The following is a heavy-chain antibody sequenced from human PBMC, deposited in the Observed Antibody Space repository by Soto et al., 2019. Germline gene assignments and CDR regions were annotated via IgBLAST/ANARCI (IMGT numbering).Heavy chain of an antibody. CDR3: ARRLTNSNGGMDI. CDR1: GFSFSQHA. J-gene: IGHJ6*02. CDR2: MSFDGTYK. Sequence: QVQLLESGGGVAQPGRSLRLSCAASGFSFSQHAMQWVRQAPGKGLEWVAVMSFDGTYKHYSYSVRGRFTISRDNSKNTLLLQLDSLRPADTGAYYCARRLTNSNGGMDIWGQGTTVSVSS. V-gene: IGHV3-30*04. D-gene: IGHD2-8*01.